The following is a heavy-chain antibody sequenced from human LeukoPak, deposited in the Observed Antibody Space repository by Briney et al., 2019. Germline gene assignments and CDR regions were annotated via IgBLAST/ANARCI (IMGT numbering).Heavy chain of an antibody. Sequence: GASVKVSCKASVYTFTSCYMHWVRQARGQGLEWMGIINPSGGSTSYAQRFQGRVTMTRETSTSTVYMELSNLKSDDTAVYYCARDVASSGYYWDWGQGTLVTVSS. CDR3: ARDVASSGYYWD. J-gene: IGHJ4*02. D-gene: IGHD3-22*01. V-gene: IGHV1-46*01. CDR1: VYTFTSCY. CDR2: INPSGGST.